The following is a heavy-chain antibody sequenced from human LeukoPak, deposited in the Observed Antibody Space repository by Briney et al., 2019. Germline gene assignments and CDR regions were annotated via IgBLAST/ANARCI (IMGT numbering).Heavy chain of an antibody. CDR3: ASWYYEFWSGYYPFDY. CDR1: GGSFSGYY. V-gene: IGHV4-34*01. J-gene: IGHJ4*02. Sequence: SETLSLTCAVYGGSFSGYYWSWIRQPPGKGLEWIGEINHSGSTNYNPSLKSRVTISVDTSKNQFSLKLSSVTAADTAVYYCASWYYEFWSGYYPFDYWGQGTLVTVSS. CDR2: INHSGST. D-gene: IGHD3-3*01.